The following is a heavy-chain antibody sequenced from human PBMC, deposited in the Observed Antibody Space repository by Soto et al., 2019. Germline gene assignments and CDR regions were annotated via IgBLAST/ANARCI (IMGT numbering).Heavy chain of an antibody. V-gene: IGHV1-18*01. J-gene: IGHJ4*02. CDR2: ISAYNGNT. Sequence: QVQLVQSGAEVKKPGASVKVSCKASGYTFTSYGISWVRQAPGQGLEWMGWISAYNGNTNYAPKLQGRVTMTTDTSTSTAYMELRSVRSDDTAVYYCARDLGGEWESPGAFDYWGQGTLVTVSS. CDR3: ARDLGGEWESPGAFDY. CDR1: GYTFTSYG. D-gene: IGHD1-26*01.